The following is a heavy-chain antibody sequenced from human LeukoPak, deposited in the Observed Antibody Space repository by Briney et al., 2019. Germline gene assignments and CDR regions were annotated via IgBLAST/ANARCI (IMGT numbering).Heavy chain of an antibody. CDR1: GHSLTEVA. CDR2: FDLENGKA. Sequence: ASVRVSCRVSGHSLTEVAVHWVRQAPGKGLEWVGGFDLENGKAVYAQKFHKRVTMIEDTSTDTAHMDLGGLTYDDTAVYYCATFRAGKGQFFDYWGQGTVVTVSS. V-gene: IGHV1-24*01. J-gene: IGHJ4*02. CDR3: ATFRAGKGQFFDY. D-gene: IGHD5-24*01.